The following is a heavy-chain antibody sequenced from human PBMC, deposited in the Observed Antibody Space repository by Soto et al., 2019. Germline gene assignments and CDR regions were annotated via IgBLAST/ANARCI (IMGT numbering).Heavy chain of an antibody. Sequence: ASVKVSCKVSGYTLTELSMHWVRQAPGKGLEWMGGFDPEDGETIYAQKFQGRVTMTEDTSTDTAYMELSSLRSEDTAVYYCATVPRILPYLYLDFDYWGQGTLVTVSS. CDR1: GYTLTELS. CDR3: ATVPRILPYLYLDFDY. D-gene: IGHD2-8*01. J-gene: IGHJ4*02. CDR2: FDPEDGET. V-gene: IGHV1-24*01.